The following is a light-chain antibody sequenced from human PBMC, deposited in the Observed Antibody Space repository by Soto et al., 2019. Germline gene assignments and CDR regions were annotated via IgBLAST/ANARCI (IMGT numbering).Light chain of an antibody. Sequence: EVVMTQSPLSLPVTLGQPASISCRSSQSLAYIDGNTYLSWFQQRPGQSPRRLIYKVSNRESGVPYRLTGSGSATNVSLKISRVEAEDVGVYFCMQSTHWPPYTFGQGTKLEIK. J-gene: IGKJ2*01. CDR2: KVS. CDR3: MQSTHWPPYT. CDR1: QSLAYIDGNTY. V-gene: IGKV2-30*01.